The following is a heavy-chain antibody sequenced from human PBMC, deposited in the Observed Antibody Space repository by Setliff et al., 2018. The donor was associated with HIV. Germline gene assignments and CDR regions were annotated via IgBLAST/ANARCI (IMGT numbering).Heavy chain of an antibody. CDR3: ARGRSDCSSTSCQYYYYYMDV. J-gene: IGHJ6*03. CDR2: IYTSGST. V-gene: IGHV4-61*09. Sequence: SETLSLTCTVSGGSISSGSYYWSWIRQTAGKGLEWIGYIYTSGSTNYNPSLKSRVTISVDTSKNQFSLKLSSVTAADTAVYYCARGRSDCSSTSCQYYYYYMDVWGQGTTVTVSS. CDR1: GGSISSGSYY. D-gene: IGHD2-2*01.